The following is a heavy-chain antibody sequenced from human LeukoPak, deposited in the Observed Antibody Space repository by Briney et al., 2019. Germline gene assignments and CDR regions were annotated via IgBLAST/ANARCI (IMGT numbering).Heavy chain of an antibody. CDR3: ARTWFGEPRVDY. CDR1: GGSISSYY. J-gene: IGHJ4*02. CDR2: IYYSGST. D-gene: IGHD3-10*01. Sequence: SETLSLTCTVSGGSISSYYWSWIRQPPGKGLEWIGYIYYSGSTNYNPSLKSRVTISVDTSKNQFSLKLSSVTAADTAVYYCARTWFGEPRVDYWGQGTLVAVSS. V-gene: IGHV4-59*01.